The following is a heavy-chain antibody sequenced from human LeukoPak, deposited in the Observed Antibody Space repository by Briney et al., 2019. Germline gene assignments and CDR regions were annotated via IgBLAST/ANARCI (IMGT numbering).Heavy chain of an antibody. CDR1: GFTFDDYA. J-gene: IGHJ6*03. CDR2: INSDGSST. CDR3: ARVNWNHYYYYYYMDV. V-gene: IGHV3-74*01. Sequence: GGSLRLSCAASGFTFDDYAMHWVRQAPGKGLVWVSRINSDGSSTSYADSVKGRFTISRDNAKNTLYLQMNSLRAEDTAVYYCARVNWNHYYYYYYMDVWGKGTTVTVSS. D-gene: IGHD1-1*01.